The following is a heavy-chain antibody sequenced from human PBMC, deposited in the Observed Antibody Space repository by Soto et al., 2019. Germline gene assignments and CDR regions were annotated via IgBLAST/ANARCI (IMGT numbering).Heavy chain of an antibody. J-gene: IGHJ3*02. Sequence: EVQLLESGGGLVQPVGSLRLSCAASGFTFSSYAMNWVRQAPGKGLEWVSVISDSGGSTYYADSVKGRFTISRDNSKNTPYVKMNRLRDADTAVNYCAKGVYSYDAFDIWGQGTMVTVSS. D-gene: IGHD2-21*01. CDR1: GFTFSSYA. V-gene: IGHV3-23*01. CDR3: AKGVYSYDAFDI. CDR2: ISDSGGST.